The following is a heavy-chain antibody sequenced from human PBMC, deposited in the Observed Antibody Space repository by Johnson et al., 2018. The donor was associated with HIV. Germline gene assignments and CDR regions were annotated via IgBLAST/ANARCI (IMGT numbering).Heavy chain of an antibody. J-gene: IGHJ3*01. D-gene: IGHD6-19*01. CDR2: ISYDGVNK. Sequence: QVQLVESGGGVVQPGRSLRLSCAASEFSFSTYALHWVRQAPGEGLAWVAVISYDGVNKYYADSVKGRFTVSRDNSKNTLYLQMTSLRTEDTAVDYCSLAGWRGDGNGWWHDAFESWSHGTMVTGS. CDR3: SLAGWRGDGNGWWHDAFES. V-gene: IGHV3-30*04. CDR1: EFSFSTYA.